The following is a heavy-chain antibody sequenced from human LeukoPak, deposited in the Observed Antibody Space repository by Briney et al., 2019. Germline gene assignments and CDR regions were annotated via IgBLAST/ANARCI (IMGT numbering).Heavy chain of an antibody. D-gene: IGHD3-22*01. J-gene: IGHJ4*02. V-gene: IGHV3-23*01. Sequence: PGGSLRLSCVASGFTFRSYAMNWVRQAPGKGLEWVSTLSGGGGGTYYADSVKGRFTISRDNSKSTLYLQMKSLRAEDTAVYFCAISDAYDTTYYFDFWGQGTLVTVSS. CDR3: AISDAYDTTYYFDF. CDR1: GFTFRSYA. CDR2: LSGGGGGT.